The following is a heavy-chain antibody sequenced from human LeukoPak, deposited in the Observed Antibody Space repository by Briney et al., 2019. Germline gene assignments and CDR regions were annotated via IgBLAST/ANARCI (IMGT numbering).Heavy chain of an antibody. Sequence: ASVKVSCKASGYTFTSYAMHWVRQAPGQRLEGVGWINAGNGNTKYSQKFQGRVTITRDTSASTAYMELSSLRSEDTAVYYCARVGWFGELLPPLDYWGQGTLVTVSS. J-gene: IGHJ4*02. V-gene: IGHV1-3*01. CDR3: ARVGWFGELLPPLDY. CDR1: GYTFTSYA. D-gene: IGHD3-10*01. CDR2: INAGNGNT.